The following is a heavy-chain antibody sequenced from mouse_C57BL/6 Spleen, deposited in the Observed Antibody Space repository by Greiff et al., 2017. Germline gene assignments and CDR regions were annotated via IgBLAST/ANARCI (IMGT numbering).Heavy chain of an antibody. D-gene: IGHD2-1*01. Sequence: QVQLQQSGAELVKPGASVKMSCKASGYTFTSYWITWVKQRPGQGLEWIGDIYPGSGSTNYNEKFKSKATLPVDTSSSTAYMQLSSLTSEDSAVYYCARFVYCNYGYYAMDYWGQGTSVTVSS. CDR2: IYPGSGST. CDR1: GYTFTSYW. J-gene: IGHJ4*01. V-gene: IGHV1-55*01. CDR3: ARFVYCNYGYYAMDY.